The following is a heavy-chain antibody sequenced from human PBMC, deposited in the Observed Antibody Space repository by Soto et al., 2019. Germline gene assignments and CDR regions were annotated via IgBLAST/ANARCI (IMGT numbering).Heavy chain of an antibody. D-gene: IGHD3-16*01. CDR3: ARDPRLGMDV. CDR1: GGSISSGDYY. Sequence: PSETLSLTCTVSGGSISSGDYYWSWIRQPPGKGLEWIGNIYHSGITNYNPSLKSRVTISVDKSKNQFSLKLSSVTAADMAVYYCARDPRLGMDVWGQGTTVTVSS. CDR2: IYHSGIT. J-gene: IGHJ6*02. V-gene: IGHV4-61*08.